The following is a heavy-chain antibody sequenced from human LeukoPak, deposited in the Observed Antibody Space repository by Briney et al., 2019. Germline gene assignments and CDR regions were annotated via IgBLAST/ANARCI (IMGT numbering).Heavy chain of an antibody. V-gene: IGHV1-69*05. D-gene: IGHD5-18*01. CDR1: GGTFSSYA. CDR3: ARGYSYGPVGYYYYYMDV. Sequence: ASVKVSCKASGGTFSSYAISWVRQAPGQGLEWMGGIIPIFGTANYAQKFQGRVTITTDESTSTAYMELSSLRSEDTAVYYCARGYSYGPVGYYYYYMDVWGKGTTVTVSS. J-gene: IGHJ6*03. CDR2: IIPIFGTA.